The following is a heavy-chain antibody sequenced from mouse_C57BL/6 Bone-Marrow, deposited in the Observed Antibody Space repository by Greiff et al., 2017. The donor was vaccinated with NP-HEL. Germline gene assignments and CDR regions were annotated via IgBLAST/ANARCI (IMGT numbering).Heavy chain of an antibody. D-gene: IGHD1-1*01. CDR2: IYPRSGNT. J-gene: IGHJ2*01. CDR3: AREGYYSGSSHYFDY. V-gene: IGHV1-81*01. CDR1: GYTFTSYG. Sequence: LVESGAELARPGASVKLSCKASGYTFTSYGISWVKQRTGQGLEWIGEIYPRSGNTYYNEKFQGKATLTADKSSSTAYMELRSLTSEDSAVYFCAREGYYSGSSHYFDYWGQGTTLTVSS.